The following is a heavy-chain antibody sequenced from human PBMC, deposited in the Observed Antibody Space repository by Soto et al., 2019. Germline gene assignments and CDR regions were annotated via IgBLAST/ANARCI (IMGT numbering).Heavy chain of an antibody. V-gene: IGHV2-5*01. D-gene: IGHD3-22*01. Sequence: ASGPTLVNPTQTLTLTCTFSGFSLSTSGVGVGWIRQPPGKALEWLALIYWNDDKRYSPSLKSRLTITKDTSKNQVVLTMTNMDPVDTATYYCAYSMGSGYYHALIDYWGQGTLVTVSS. CDR1: GFSLSTSGVG. CDR2: IYWNDDK. J-gene: IGHJ4*02. CDR3: AYSMGSGYYHALIDY.